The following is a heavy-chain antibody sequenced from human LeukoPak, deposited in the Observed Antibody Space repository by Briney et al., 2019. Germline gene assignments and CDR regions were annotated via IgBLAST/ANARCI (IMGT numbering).Heavy chain of an antibody. CDR2: VKQDGSDK. CDR1: GFTFSSVW. D-gene: IGHD6-13*01. V-gene: IGHV3-7*01. CDR3: ARVRQQLGRAIDI. J-gene: IGHJ3*02. Sequence: GGSLRLSCAASGFTFSSVWMSWVRQAPGKGLEWVANVKQDGSDKSCADSVKGRFTISRDNAKSSMFLQMNSLRAEDTAVYYCARVRQQLGRAIDIWGQGTMVTVSS.